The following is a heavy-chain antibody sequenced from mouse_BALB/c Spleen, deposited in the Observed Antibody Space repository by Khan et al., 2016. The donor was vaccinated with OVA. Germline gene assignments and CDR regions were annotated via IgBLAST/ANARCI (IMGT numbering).Heavy chain of an antibody. D-gene: IGHD1-1*01. CDR1: GDSITSGY. Sequence: VQLKESGPSLVKPSQTLSLTCSVTGDSITSGYWNWIRKFPGNKLEYMGYISYSGNSYYNPSLKSRISVTRDTSKTQYYLQLNSVTTEDTATYYCACELRGFAYWGQGTLVTVSA. V-gene: IGHV3-8*02. CDR2: ISYSGNS. CDR3: ACELRGFAY. J-gene: IGHJ3*01.